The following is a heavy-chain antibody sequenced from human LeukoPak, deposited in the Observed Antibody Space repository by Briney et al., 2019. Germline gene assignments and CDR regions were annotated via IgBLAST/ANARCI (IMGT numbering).Heavy chain of an antibody. V-gene: IGHV1-18*01. CDR2: ISAYNGNT. D-gene: IGHD6-19*01. Sequence: ASVKVSCKASGYTFTTYGISWVRQAPGQGLEWMGWISAYNGNTNYAQELQGRVSMTTDTSTSTAYMDLRSLRSDDTAVYYCARHLRYSSGWSASGMDVWGKGTTVTISS. CDR3: ARHLRYSSGWSASGMDV. CDR1: GYTFTTYG. J-gene: IGHJ6*03.